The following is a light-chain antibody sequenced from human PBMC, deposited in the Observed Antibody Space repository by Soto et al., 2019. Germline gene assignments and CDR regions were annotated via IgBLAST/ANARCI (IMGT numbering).Light chain of an antibody. CDR1: SSNIGAGYE. CDR2: GNI. Sequence: QSVLPQPPSVSGAPGQRGTISCTGSSSNIGAGYEVHWYQQLPGTAPKLLIYGNIYRPSGVPDRFSGSKSGTSVSLAITGLQAEDEADYHCQSYDSSLSVVVFGGGTKLAVL. J-gene: IGLJ2*01. V-gene: IGLV1-40*01. CDR3: QSYDSSLSVVV.